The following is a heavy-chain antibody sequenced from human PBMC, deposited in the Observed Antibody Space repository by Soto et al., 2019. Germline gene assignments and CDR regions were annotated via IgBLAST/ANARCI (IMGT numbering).Heavy chain of an antibody. D-gene: IGHD4-17*01. CDR3: ARAVDYDDAFDI. V-gene: IGHV1-46*03. J-gene: IGHJ3*02. Sequence: ASVKVSCKASGYTFTSYGIGWVRQAPGQGLEWMGMISASGGNTSYAQKFQGRVTMTRDTSTSTVYMELSSLRSEDTAVYYCARAVDYDDAFDIWGQGTMVTVSS. CDR2: ISASGGNT. CDR1: GYTFTSYG.